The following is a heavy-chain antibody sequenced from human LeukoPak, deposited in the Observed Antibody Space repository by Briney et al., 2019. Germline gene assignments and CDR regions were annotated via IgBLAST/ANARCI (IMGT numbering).Heavy chain of an antibody. Sequence: GASVKVSCKASGYTFTGYYMHWVRQAPGQGLEWMGWINPNSGGTNYAQKFQGRATMTRDTSISTAYMELSRLRSDDTAVYYCARDVSIAVAGDYYFDYWGQGTLVTVSS. V-gene: IGHV1-2*02. J-gene: IGHJ4*02. CDR2: INPNSGGT. D-gene: IGHD6-19*01. CDR3: ARDVSIAVAGDYYFDY. CDR1: GYTFTGYY.